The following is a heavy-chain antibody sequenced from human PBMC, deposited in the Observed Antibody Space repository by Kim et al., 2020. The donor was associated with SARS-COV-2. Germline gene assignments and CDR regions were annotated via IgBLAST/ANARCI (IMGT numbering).Heavy chain of an antibody. Sequence: GGSLRLSCAASGFTVSSNYMSWVRQAPGKGLEWVSVIYSGGSTYYADSVKGRFTISRDNSKNTLYLQMNSLRAEDTAVYYCARMGFGEYPNGAFDICGQGTMVTVSS. CDR3: ARMGFGEYPNGAFDI. J-gene: IGHJ3*02. D-gene: IGHD3-10*01. CDR2: IYSGGST. V-gene: IGHV3-66*01. CDR1: GFTVSSNY.